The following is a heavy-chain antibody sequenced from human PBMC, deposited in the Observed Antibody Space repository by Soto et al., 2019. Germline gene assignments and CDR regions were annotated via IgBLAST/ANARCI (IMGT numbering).Heavy chain of an antibody. CDR1: GFPFSSYD. V-gene: IGHV3-13*04. J-gene: IGHJ6*02. CDR3: ARDLRSPDYGDFLWNGMDV. Sequence: GGSLRLSCAASGFPFSSYDMHWVRPVTGKGLEWVSAIGTAGDTYYPGSIKGRFTISRENARNSLYLQMNSLRAGDTAVYYCARDLRSPDYGDFLWNGMDVWGQGTTVTVSS. CDR2: IGTAGDT. D-gene: IGHD4-17*01.